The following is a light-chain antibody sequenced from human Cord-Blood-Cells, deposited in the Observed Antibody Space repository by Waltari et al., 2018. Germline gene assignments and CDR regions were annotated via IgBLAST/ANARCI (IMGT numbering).Light chain of an antibody. CDR2: DAS. V-gene: IGKV1-5*01. CDR1: QSIRSW. CDR3: QQYNSYWT. J-gene: IGKJ1*01. Sequence: DIQMTQSPSTLSASVGDRVTITWRASQSIRSWLAWYQQKPGKAPKLLIYDASSLESGVPSRFSGSGSGTEFTLTISSLQPDDFATYYCQQYNSYWTFGQGTKVEIK.